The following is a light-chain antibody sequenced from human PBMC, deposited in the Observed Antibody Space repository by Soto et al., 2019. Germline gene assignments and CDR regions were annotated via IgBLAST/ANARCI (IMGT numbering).Light chain of an antibody. CDR3: QQYGSSRNT. Sequence: ENVLTQSPGTLSLSPGERATLSCRASQSVTSSYLAWYQQKPGQAPRLLIYSASSRATGVPDRFSGSGSATDFTLTISRVEHEDFAVYYCQQYGSSRNTFGQGTKADIK. CDR2: SAS. CDR1: QSVTSSY. J-gene: IGKJ2*01. V-gene: IGKV3-20*01.